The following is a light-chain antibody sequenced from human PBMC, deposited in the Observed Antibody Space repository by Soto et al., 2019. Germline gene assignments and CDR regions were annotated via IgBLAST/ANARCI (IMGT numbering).Light chain of an antibody. CDR2: DTS. Sequence: EIVLTHSPGTLSLSPCERATLSSSASQSVSSSYLAWYQQTPGQAPRLLVYDTSYRATGVPDRFSGSGSGTDFTLTISRLEPEDSAVYYCQQYDSSPWTFGQGTKVDI. CDR1: QSVSSSY. V-gene: IGKV3-20*01. CDR3: QQYDSSPWT. J-gene: IGKJ1*01.